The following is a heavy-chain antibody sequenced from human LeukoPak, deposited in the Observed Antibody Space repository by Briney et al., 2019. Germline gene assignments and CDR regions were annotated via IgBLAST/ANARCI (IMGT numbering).Heavy chain of an antibody. CDR2: IYPRDGST. J-gene: IGHJ4*02. Sequence: ASVKVSCKASGYTFTSNYIHWVRQAPGLGLEWMGMIYPRDGSTSYAQKFQGRVTVTRDTSTSTVHMELSGLRSEDTAVYYCARDQEGFDYWGQGTLVTVSS. V-gene: IGHV1-46*01. CDR3: ARDQEGFDY. CDR1: GYTFTSNY.